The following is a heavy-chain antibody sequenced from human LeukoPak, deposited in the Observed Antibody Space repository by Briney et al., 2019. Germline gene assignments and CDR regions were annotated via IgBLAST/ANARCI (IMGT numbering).Heavy chain of an antibody. D-gene: IGHD1-26*01. CDR2: IYYSGST. J-gene: IGHJ4*02. CDR1: GGSISSSSYY. CDR3: ARHAGGSYSG. V-gene: IGHV4-39*01. Sequence: SETLSLTCTVSGGSISSSSYYWGWIRQPPGKGLEWIGSIYYSGSTYYNPFLKSRVTISVDTSKHQFSLKLSSVTAADTAVYYCARHAGGSYSGWGQGTLVTVSS.